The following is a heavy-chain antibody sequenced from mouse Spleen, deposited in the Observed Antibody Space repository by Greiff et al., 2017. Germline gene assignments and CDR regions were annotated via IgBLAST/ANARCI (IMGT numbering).Heavy chain of an antibody. Sequence: DVKLQESGPELVKPGASVKIPCKASGYTFTDYNMDWVKQSHGKSLEWIGDINPNNGGTIYNQKFKGKATLTVDKSSSTAYMELRSLTSEDTAVYYCARWDGYSPWFAYWGQGTLVTVSA. CDR2: INPNNGGT. D-gene: IGHD2-3*01. CDR3: ARWDGYSPWFAY. J-gene: IGHJ3*01. V-gene: IGHV1-18*01. CDR1: GYTFTDYN.